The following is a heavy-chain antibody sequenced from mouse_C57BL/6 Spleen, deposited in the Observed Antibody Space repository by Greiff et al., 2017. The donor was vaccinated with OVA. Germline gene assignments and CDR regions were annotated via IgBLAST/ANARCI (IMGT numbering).Heavy chain of an antibody. Sequence: VQLQQPGAELVRPGTSVKLSCKASGYTFTSYWMHWVKQRPGQGLEWIGVIDPSDSYTNYNQKFKGKATLTVDPSSSTAYMQLSSLTSEDSAVYYCARSRIFDYWGQGTTLTVSS. CDR2: IDPSDSYT. J-gene: IGHJ2*01. CDR1: GYTFTSYW. CDR3: ARSRIFDY. V-gene: IGHV1-59*01.